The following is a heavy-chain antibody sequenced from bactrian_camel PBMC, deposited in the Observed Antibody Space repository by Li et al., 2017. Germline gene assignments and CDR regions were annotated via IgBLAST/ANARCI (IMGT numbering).Heavy chain of an antibody. CDR3: TNHLVPEDPNY. V-gene: IGHV3S1*01. CDR2: IFTGDGST. Sequence: QVQLVESGGDLVQPGGSLRLSCATSGFTFIDNWLHWVRQAPGKGLEWVASIFTGDGSTNSVDSVKGRFTISRDNAKNMLFLQMNSLQTEDTAIYYCTNHLVPEDPNYWGQGTQVTVS. J-gene: IGHJ4*01. CDR1: GFTFIDNW.